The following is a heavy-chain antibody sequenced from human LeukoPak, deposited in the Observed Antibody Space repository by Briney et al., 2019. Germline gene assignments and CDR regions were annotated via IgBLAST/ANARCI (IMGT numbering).Heavy chain of an antibody. D-gene: IGHD6-19*01. V-gene: IGHV4-39*01. J-gene: IGHJ4*02. Sequence: SETLSLTCTVSGGSISSSSYYWGWVRQPPGKGLECIGRIYYSGSTYYNPSLKSRATISVYTAKNQFSLKLRSVTAADTAVYCCARAIVYSSGWYKTFDCWGQGTLVTVSS. CDR3: ARAIVYSSGWYKTFDC. CDR2: IYYSGST. CDR1: GGSISSSSYY.